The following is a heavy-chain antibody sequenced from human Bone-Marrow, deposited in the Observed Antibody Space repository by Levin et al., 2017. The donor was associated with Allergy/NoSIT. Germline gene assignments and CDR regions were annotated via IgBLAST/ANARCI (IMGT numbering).Heavy chain of an antibody. CDR1: RYTFTGYL. V-gene: IGHV1-2*02. J-gene: IGHJ5*02. CDR3: ARVAEEGP. CDR2: ISPNSGGT. Sequence: VASVKVSCKTSRYTFTGYLLHWVRQAPGQGLEWMGYISPNSGGTNYDQRFQGRVTMTRDTSIDTAYMELSRLTSDDTAVYYCARVAEEGPWGQGTLVTVSS.